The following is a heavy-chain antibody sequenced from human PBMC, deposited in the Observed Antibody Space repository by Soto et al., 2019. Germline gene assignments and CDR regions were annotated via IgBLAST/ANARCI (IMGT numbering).Heavy chain of an antibody. CDR2: IWYDGSNK. CDR3: ARETYYYDSSGYFLDY. Sequence: PGGSLRLSCAASGFTFSSYGMHWVRQAPGKGLEWVAVIWYDGSNKYYADSVKGRFTISRDNSKNTLYPQMNSLRAEDTAVYYCARETYYYDSSGYFLDYWGQGTLVTVSS. J-gene: IGHJ4*02. CDR1: GFTFSSYG. V-gene: IGHV3-33*01. D-gene: IGHD3-22*01.